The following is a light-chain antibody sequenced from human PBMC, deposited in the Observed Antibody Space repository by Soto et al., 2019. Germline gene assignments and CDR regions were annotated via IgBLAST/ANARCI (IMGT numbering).Light chain of an antibody. J-gene: IGKJ1*01. CDR1: QSVSNNY. CDR3: QQYGSSGT. CDR2: AAS. V-gene: IGKV3-20*01. Sequence: VLTQSLGSLSLSSGEGATISCRASQSVSNNYLAWYQQQPGPAPSLLIYAASNRATGIPDRFSGSGSGTDFTLTISRLEPEDFAVYYRQQYGSSGTFGQGTKVDIK.